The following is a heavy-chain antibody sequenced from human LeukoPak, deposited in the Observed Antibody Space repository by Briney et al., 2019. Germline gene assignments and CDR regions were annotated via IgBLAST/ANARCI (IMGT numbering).Heavy chain of an antibody. J-gene: IGHJ3*01. Sequence: GGSLRLSCAASGFTFSSYWMLWVRQAPGKGLVWVSRINSDGSSRSYADSVKGRFTISRDNAKNTLYLQMNSLRAEDTAVYYCARGGQGDGYSADEAFDFWGQGTMVTVS. CDR3: ARGGQGDGYSADEAFDF. V-gene: IGHV3-74*01. D-gene: IGHD5-24*01. CDR1: GFTFSSYW. CDR2: INSDGSSR.